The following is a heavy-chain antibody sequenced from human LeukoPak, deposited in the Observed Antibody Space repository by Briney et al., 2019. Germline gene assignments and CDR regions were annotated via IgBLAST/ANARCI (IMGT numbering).Heavy chain of an antibody. V-gene: IGHV3-23*01. D-gene: IGHD5-24*01. CDR2: ISFSGANT. CDR3: ARDIQLST. J-gene: IGHJ3*01. CDR1: GFTFSDSA. Sequence: GGSLRLSCAASGFTFSDSAVTWVRQAPGKGLDWVSLISFSGANTYYADSVKGRFTISRVHSKDTLFLQMNSLRAEDTAIYYCARDIQLSTWGLGTMVTVSS.